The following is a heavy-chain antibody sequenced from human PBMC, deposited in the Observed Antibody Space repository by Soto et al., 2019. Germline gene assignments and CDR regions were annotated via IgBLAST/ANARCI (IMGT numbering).Heavy chain of an antibody. CDR2: ISGSGGNT. CDR3: AKDVPDYGDYMTEAFDI. V-gene: IGHV3-23*01. J-gene: IGHJ3*02. Sequence: EVHLLESGGGLVQPGGSLRLSCAASGFTFTNYAMSWVRQAPGKGLEWVSTISGSGGNTYYADSVNGRFTISRDNSKNTLYLQMNSLRAEDTAVYYCAKDVPDYGDYMTEAFDIWGQGSMLTVSS. CDR1: GFTFTNYA. D-gene: IGHD4-17*01.